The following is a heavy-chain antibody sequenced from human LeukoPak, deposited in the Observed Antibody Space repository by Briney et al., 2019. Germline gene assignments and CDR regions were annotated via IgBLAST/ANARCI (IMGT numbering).Heavy chain of an antibody. Sequence: GGSLRLSCAASGFTFTSYAMTWVRQAPGKGLEWVSGISNSGSSTYYADSVKGRFTISRDNSKNTLYLRMNSLRAEDTAVYYCVKGVDYWGQGTLVIVSS. CDR2: ISNSGSST. CDR3: VKGVDY. V-gene: IGHV3-23*01. CDR1: GFTFTSYA. J-gene: IGHJ4*02.